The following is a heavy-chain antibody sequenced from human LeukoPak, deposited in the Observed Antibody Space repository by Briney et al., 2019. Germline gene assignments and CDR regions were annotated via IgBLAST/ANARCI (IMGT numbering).Heavy chain of an antibody. CDR1: GGSFSGYY. D-gene: IGHD3-10*01. V-gene: IGHV4-34*01. J-gene: IGHJ4*02. Sequence: PSETLSLTCAVYGGSFSGYYWSWIRQPPGKGLEWIGEINHSGSTNYNPSLESRVTISVDTSKNQFSLKLSSVTAADTAVYYCARGRTYYYGSGSYSLHYYFDYWGQGTLVTVSS. CDR2: INHSGST. CDR3: ARGRTYYYGSGSYSLHYYFDY.